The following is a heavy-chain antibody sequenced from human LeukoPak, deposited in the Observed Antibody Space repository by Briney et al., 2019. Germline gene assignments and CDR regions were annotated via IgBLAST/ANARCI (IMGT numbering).Heavy chain of an antibody. D-gene: IGHD3-9*01. J-gene: IGHJ4*02. CDR2: IKQDGSEK. V-gene: IGHV3-7*01. CDR3: ARVRGDILTGYPFDY. Sequence: GGPLRLSCAASGFSFSSYWMSWVRQAPGKGLEWVANIKQDGSEKYYVDSVKGRFTISRDNAKNSLYLQMNSLRAEDTAVYYCARVRGDILTGYPFDYWGQGTLVTVSS. CDR1: GFSFSSYW.